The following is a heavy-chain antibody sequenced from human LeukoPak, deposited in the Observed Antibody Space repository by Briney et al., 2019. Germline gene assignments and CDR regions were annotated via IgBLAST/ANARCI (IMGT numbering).Heavy chain of an antibody. CDR2: ISAYNGNT. CDR3: ARGPYSGIYFAPYYFDY. CDR1: AYTFTSYG. D-gene: IGHD1-26*01. V-gene: IGHV1-18*01. Sequence: ASVKVSCKASAYTFTSYGITWVRQAPGQGLEWMGWISAYNGNTNHAQKLQGRVTMTTDASTSTVYMELRSLRSDDTAVYYCARGPYSGIYFAPYYFDYWGQGTLVTVSS. J-gene: IGHJ4*02.